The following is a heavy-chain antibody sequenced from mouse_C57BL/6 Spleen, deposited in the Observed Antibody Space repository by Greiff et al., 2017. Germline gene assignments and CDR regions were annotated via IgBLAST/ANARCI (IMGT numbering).Heavy chain of an antibody. D-gene: IGHD1-1*02. CDR2: INPGSGGT. Sequence: VQLQQSGAELVRPGTSVKVSCKASGYAFTNYLIEWVKQRPGQGLEWIGVINPGSGGTNYNEKLKGKATLTADKSSSTAYMQLSILTSEYSAFYFCATYGSYWYAMDYWGQGTSVTVSS. J-gene: IGHJ4*01. CDR1: GYAFTNYL. V-gene: IGHV1-54*01. CDR3: ATYGSYWYAMDY.